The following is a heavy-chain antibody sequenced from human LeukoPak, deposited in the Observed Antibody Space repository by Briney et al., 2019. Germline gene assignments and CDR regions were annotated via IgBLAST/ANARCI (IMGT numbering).Heavy chain of an antibody. CDR1: GFTFSSYA. CDR2: ISGSGGST. D-gene: IGHD3-3*01. CDR3: AKGQYYNFWSGYSTSFDY. J-gene: IGHJ4*02. Sequence: GGSLRLSCAASGFTFSSYAMSWVRQAPGKGLEWVSAISGSGGSTYYADSVKGRFTISRDNSKNTLYLQMNSLRAEDTAVYYCAKGQYYNFWSGYSTSFDYWGQGTLVTVPS. V-gene: IGHV3-23*01.